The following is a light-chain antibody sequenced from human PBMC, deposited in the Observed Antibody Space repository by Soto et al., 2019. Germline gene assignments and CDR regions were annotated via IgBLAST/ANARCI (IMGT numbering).Light chain of an antibody. Sequence: EIVLTQSPGTLSLSPGESATLSCRASQSVSSSYLAWYQQKPGQAPRLLIYGASSRATGIPDRFSGSGSGTDFTLTISRLEPVDFAVYYCQQYGSSLWTFGQGTKVEIK. V-gene: IGKV3-20*01. CDR1: QSVSSSY. CDR2: GAS. J-gene: IGKJ1*01. CDR3: QQYGSSLWT.